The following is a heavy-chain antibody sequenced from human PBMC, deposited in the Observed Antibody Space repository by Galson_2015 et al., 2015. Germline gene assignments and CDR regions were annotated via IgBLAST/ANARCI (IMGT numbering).Heavy chain of an antibody. D-gene: IGHD5-12*01. CDR1: GFTFSSHW. V-gene: IGHV3-7*01. J-gene: IGHJ4*02. CDR3: ASLKGVRYSGYGGFDY. Sequence: SLRLSCAASGFTFSSHWMSWVRQAPGKGLEWVANIKQDGSEKYYVDSVKGRFTISRDNAKNSLYLQMNSLRAEDTAVYYCASLKGVRYSGYGGFDYWGQGTLVTVSS. CDR2: IKQDGSEK.